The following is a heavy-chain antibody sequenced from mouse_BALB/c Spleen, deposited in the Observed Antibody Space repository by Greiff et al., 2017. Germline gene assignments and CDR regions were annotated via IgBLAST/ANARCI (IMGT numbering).Heavy chain of an antibody. Sequence: EVQLVESGPGLVKPSQSLSLTCSVTGYSITSGYYWNWIRQFPGNKLEWMGYISYDGSNNYNPSLKNRISITRDTSKNQFFLKLNSVTTEDTATYYCARDSGSSLPWFAYWGQGTLVTVSA. D-gene: IGHD1-1*01. V-gene: IGHV3-6*02. CDR2: ISYDGSN. CDR3: ARDSGSSLPWFAY. J-gene: IGHJ3*01. CDR1: GYSITSGYY.